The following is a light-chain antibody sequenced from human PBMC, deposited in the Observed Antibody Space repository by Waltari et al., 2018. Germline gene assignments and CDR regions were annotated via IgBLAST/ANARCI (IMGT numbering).Light chain of an antibody. CDR3: QQCYSFPYT. J-gene: IGKJ2*01. CDR1: QSVLSSSKNKNY. V-gene: IGKV4-1*01. Sequence: DIVMTQSPDSLAVSLGERDTINCKSSQSVLSSSKNKNYLVWYQQKPGQPPKLLISWASTRESGVPDRFSGSGSGTDFTLTISSLQAEDVAVYYCQQCYSFPYTFGQGTNLEIK. CDR2: WAS.